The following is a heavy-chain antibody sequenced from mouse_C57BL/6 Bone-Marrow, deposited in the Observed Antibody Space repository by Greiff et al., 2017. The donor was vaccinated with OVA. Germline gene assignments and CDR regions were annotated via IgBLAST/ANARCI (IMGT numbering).Heavy chain of an antibody. CDR2: ISDGGSYT. J-gene: IGHJ1*03. D-gene: IGHD1-1*01. Sequence: DVKLVESGGGLVKPGGSLKLSCAASGFTFSSYAMSWVRQTPEKRLEWVATISDGGSYTYYPDNVKGRFTISRDNAKNNLYLQMSHLKSEDTAMYYCARDQYYYGSSWYFDVWGTGTTVTVSS. CDR1: GFTFSSYA. CDR3: ARDQYYYGSSWYFDV. V-gene: IGHV5-4*01.